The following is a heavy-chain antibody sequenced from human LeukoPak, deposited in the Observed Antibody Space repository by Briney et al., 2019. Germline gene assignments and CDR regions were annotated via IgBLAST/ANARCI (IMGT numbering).Heavy chain of an antibody. D-gene: IGHD3-10*01. CDR3: AKDISRVGELLFDY. CDR1: GFTFDDYA. J-gene: IGHJ4*02. V-gene: IGHV3-9*01. CDR2: ISWNSGSI. Sequence: GRSLRLSCAASGFTFDDYAMHWVRQAPGKGLEWVSGISWNSGSIGYADSVKGRFTISRDNAKNSLYLQMNSLRAEDTALCYCAKDISRVGELLFDYWGQGTLVTVSS.